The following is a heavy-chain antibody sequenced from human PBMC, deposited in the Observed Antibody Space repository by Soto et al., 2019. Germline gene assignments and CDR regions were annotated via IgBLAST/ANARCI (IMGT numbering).Heavy chain of an antibody. Sequence: QVQLVQSGAAVKKPGSSVKVSCKASGGTFSSYAISWVRQAPGQGLEWMGGIIPIFGTANYAQKFQGRVTITADESTSRAYMELSSLRSEERAVYDCARDRALGFCRGGSCYGGMDVWGQGTTVTVSS. V-gene: IGHV1-69*12. CDR3: ARDRALGFCRGGSCYGGMDV. CDR1: GGTFSSYA. D-gene: IGHD2-15*01. CDR2: IIPIFGTA. J-gene: IGHJ6*02.